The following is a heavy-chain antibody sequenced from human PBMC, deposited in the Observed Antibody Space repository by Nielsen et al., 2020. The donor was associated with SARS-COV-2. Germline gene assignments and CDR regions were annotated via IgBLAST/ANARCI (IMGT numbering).Heavy chain of an antibody. D-gene: IGHD3-22*01. J-gene: IGHJ3*02. CDR3: AKDPLMVYYDSSGPDAFDI. CDR2: IWYDGSNK. Sequence: GESLKISCAASGFTFSDYYMSWIRQAPGKGLEWVAVIWYDGSNKYYADSVKGRFTISRDNSKNTLYLQMNSLRAEDTAVYYCAKDPLMVYYDSSGPDAFDIWGQGTMVTVS. CDR1: GFTFSDYY. V-gene: IGHV3-33*06.